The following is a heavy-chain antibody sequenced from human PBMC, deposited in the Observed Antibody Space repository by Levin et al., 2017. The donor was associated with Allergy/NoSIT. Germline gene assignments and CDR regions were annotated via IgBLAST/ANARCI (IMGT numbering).Heavy chain of an antibody. CDR3: AKDARGGGGATTSFDY. D-gene: IGHD1-26*01. V-gene: IGHV3-9*01. CDR1: GFTFDDYA. J-gene: IGHJ4*02. Sequence: SLKISCAASGFTFDDYAMHWVRQAPGKGLEWVSGISWNSGSIGYADSVKGRFTISRDNAKNSLYLQMNSLRAEDTALYYCAKDARGGGGATTSFDYWGQGTLVTVSS. CDR2: ISWNSGSI.